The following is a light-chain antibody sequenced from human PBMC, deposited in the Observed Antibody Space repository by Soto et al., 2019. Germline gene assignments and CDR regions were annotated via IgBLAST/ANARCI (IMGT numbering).Light chain of an antibody. CDR1: QGIRNG. CDR3: LQDYNYPRT. CDR2: AAS. Sequence: AIQMTQSPSSLSASVGDRVTITCRASQGIRNGLGWYQQKPGKAPKLLIYAASSLQSGVPSRFSGSGSGTDFTLTISSLQPEDFATYYCLQDYNYPRTFGPGTKVEIK. V-gene: IGKV1-6*01. J-gene: IGKJ1*01.